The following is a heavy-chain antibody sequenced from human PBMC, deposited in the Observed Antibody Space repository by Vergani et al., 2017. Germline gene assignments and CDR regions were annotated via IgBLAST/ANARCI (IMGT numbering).Heavy chain of an antibody. CDR1: GFTFSSYS. J-gene: IGHJ4*02. CDR2: ISSSSSYL. CDR3: ARGGYDILTGPEYYFDY. D-gene: IGHD3-9*01. V-gene: IGHV3-21*01. Sequence: EVQLVESGGGLVKPGGSLRLSCAASGFTFSSYSMNWVRQAPGKGLEWVSSISSSSSYLYYADSVKGRFTISRDNAKNSLYLQMNSLRAEDTAVYYCARGGYDILTGPEYYFDYWGQGTLVTVSS.